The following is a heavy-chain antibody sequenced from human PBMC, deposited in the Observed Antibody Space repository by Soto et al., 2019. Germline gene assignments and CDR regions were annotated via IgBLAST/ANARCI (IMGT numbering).Heavy chain of an antibody. CDR2: IYSGGST. J-gene: IGHJ3*02. CDR3: ARADFDSGYEQGGAFDI. D-gene: IGHD5-12*01. Sequence: EVQLVESGGGLVQPGGSLRLSCAASGFTVSSNYMSWVRQAPGKGLEWVSVIYSGGSTYYADSVKGRFTISRDNSKNTLYLQMNSLRAEDTAVYYCARADFDSGYEQGGAFDIWGQGTIVTVSS. V-gene: IGHV3-66*01. CDR1: GFTVSSNY.